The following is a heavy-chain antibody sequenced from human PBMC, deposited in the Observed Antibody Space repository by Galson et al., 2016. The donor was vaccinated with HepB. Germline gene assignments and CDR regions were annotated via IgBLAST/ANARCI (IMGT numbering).Heavy chain of an antibody. J-gene: IGHJ4*02. Sequence: SETLSLTCSVSGESFSGFYWHWIRQAPGKGLEWIGETDHAGDTNYNPSLKSRLTISIDTSKPKDQLSLKLTSVTAADMAVYYCARDSGWWPRAVRFDYWGQGALVSVSS. D-gene: IGHD6-19*01. CDR3: ARDSGWWPRAVRFDY. CDR2: TDHAGDT. V-gene: IGHV4-34*01. CDR1: GESFSGFY.